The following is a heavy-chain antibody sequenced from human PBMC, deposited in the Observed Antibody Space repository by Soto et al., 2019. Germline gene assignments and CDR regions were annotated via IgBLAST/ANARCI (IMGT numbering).Heavy chain of an antibody. D-gene: IGHD5-18*01. J-gene: IGHJ4*02. Sequence: ASVKVSCKASGYTFTGYYMHWVRQAPGQGLEWMGWINPNSGGTNYAQKFQGWVTMTRDTSISTAYMELSRPRSDDTAVYYCARDKTPGIQLWFFDYWGQGTLVTVSS. V-gene: IGHV1-2*04. CDR1: GYTFTGYY. CDR3: ARDKTPGIQLWFFDY. CDR2: INPNSGGT.